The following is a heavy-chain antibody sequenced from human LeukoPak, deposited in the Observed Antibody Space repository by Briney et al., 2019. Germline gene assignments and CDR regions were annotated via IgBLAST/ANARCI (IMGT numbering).Heavy chain of an antibody. CDR2: INHSGST. CDR3: ARGIGT. CDR1: GGSISSGGYY. V-gene: IGHV4-30-2*01. Sequence: SQTLSLTCAVSGGSISSGGYYWTWIRQPPGKGLEWIGEINHSGSTNYNPSLKSRVTISVDTSKNQFSLKLSSVTAADTAVYYCARGIGTWGQGTLVTVSS. J-gene: IGHJ4*02. D-gene: IGHD6-13*01.